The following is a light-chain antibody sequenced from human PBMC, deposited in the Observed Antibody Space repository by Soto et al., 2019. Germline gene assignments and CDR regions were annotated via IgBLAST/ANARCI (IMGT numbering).Light chain of an antibody. V-gene: IGLV4-69*01. Sequence: QPVLTQSPSASASLGASVKLTCTLSSGHSSYAIAWHQQQPEKGPRYLMKLNSDGSHSKGDGIPDRFSGSSSGAERYLTISFVVYECEADYYSQTWCTGSNHVVGNGTKVTVL. CDR2: LNSDGSH. CDR1: SGHSSYA. CDR3: QTWCTGSNHV. J-gene: IGLJ1*01.